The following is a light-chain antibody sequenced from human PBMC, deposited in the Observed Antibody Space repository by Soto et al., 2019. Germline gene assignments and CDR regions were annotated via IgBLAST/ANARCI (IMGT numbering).Light chain of an antibody. V-gene: IGLV2-14*01. J-gene: IGLJ1*01. CDR1: SSGVGAYNL. Sequence: QSALTQPASVSGSPGQSITISCTGTSSGVGAYNLVSWYQHLPDKAPKLIISEVTNRPSGVSDRFSGSKSGNTASLTISGLQAEDEADYYCASLTTTNFVFGSGTKVTVL. CDR2: EVT. CDR3: ASLTTTNFV.